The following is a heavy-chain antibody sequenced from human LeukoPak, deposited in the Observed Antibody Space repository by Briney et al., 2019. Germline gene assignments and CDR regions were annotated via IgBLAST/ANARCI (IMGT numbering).Heavy chain of an antibody. J-gene: IGHJ1*01. V-gene: IGHV3-23*01. Sequence: GGSLRLSCGASGFTFSSYAMSWVRQAPGKGLERVSGISGSGGTTYYADSVKGRFTISRDNSKNTLYLQMNSLRAEDTAVYYCAKDWAVEMATITVFQYWGQGTLVTVSS. CDR3: AKDWAVEMATITVFQY. CDR2: ISGSGGTT. CDR1: GFTFSSYA. D-gene: IGHD5-24*01.